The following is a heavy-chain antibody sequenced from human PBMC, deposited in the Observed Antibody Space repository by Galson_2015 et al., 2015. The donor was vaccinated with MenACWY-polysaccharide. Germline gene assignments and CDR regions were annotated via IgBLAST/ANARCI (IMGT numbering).Heavy chain of an antibody. V-gene: IGHV1-18*01. J-gene: IGHJ4*02. CDR1: GYKFSSYG. CDR2: ISGSDGNR. D-gene: IGHD2-21*01. Sequence: SCKASGYKFSSYGINWVRQAPGQGLEWMGWISGSDGNRNYAQKLQGRVTMTTDTSTSTAYMELRMLRYDDTAVYYCTRIIARKHTFVDSWGQGTLVSVS. CDR3: TRIIARKHTFVDS.